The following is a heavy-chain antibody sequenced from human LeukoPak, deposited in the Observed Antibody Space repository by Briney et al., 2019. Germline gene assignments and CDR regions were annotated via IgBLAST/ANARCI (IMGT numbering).Heavy chain of an antibody. D-gene: IGHD3-22*01. J-gene: IGHJ4*02. CDR2: ISGSGGST. CDR3: AKERTYYYDSSGYYFDY. V-gene: IGHV3-23*01. CDR1: GFTFSSYA. Sequence: GGSLRLSCAASGFTFSSYAMSWVRQAPGKGLEWVSAISGSGGSTYYADSVKGRFTISRDNSKNTLYLQMNSLRAEDTAVYYCAKERTYYYDSSGYYFDYWGQGTLVTVSS.